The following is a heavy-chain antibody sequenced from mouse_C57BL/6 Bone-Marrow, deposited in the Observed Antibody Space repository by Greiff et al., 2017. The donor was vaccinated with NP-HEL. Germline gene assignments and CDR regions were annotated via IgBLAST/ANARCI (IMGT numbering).Heavy chain of an antibody. CDR2: IDPSDSYT. Sequence: VQLQQPGAELVMPGASVKLSCKASGYTFTSYWMHWVKQRPGQGLEWIGEIDPSDSYTNYNQKFKGKSTLTVDKSSSTAYMQLSSLTSEDSAVYYCARDYYGSSYAMDYWGQGTSVIVSS. J-gene: IGHJ4*01. CDR1: GYTFTSYW. V-gene: IGHV1-69*01. D-gene: IGHD1-1*01. CDR3: ARDYYGSSYAMDY.